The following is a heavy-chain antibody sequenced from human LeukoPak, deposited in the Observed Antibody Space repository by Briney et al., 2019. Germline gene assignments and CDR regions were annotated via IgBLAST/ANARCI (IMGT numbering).Heavy chain of an antibody. CDR1: GFTFSSYG. Sequence: GGSLRLSCAASGFTFSSYGMHWVRQAPGKGLEWVAFIRYDGSDKYYADSVKGRFTISRDNSKNTPYLQMNSLRAEDTAAYYCANLPIRGSGSYYTDYWGQGTLVTVSS. CDR3: ANLPIRGSGSYYTDY. J-gene: IGHJ4*02. V-gene: IGHV3-30*02. CDR2: IRYDGSDK. D-gene: IGHD3-10*01.